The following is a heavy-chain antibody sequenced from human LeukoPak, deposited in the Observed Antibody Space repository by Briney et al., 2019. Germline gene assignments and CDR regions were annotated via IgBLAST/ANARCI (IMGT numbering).Heavy chain of an antibody. J-gene: IGHJ4*02. CDR2: ISGSGGST. D-gene: IGHD3-22*01. CDR3: AKGWASYYDSSGYHPFDY. Sequence: GGSLRLSCAASGFTFSSYAMSWVRQAPGKGLEWVSAISGSGGSTYYADPVKGRFTISRDNSKNTLYLQMNSLRAEDTAVYYCAKGWASYYDSSGYHPFDYWGQGTLVTVSS. CDR1: GFTFSSYA. V-gene: IGHV3-23*01.